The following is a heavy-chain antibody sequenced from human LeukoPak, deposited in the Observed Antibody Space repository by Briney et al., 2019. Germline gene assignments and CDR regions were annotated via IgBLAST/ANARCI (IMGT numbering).Heavy chain of an antibody. CDR2: ISYDGHDK. D-gene: IGHD2-21*01. J-gene: IGHJ4*02. Sequence: PGRSLRLSCTASGFSFNDYAMYWVRQTPGKGLEWVALISYDGHDKSYADSVRGRFTISRDNSKNTLYLQMDSLRSDDTAVYYCARDFFPIVDSTWYEIGYWGQGTLVTVSS. CDR3: ARDFFPIVDSTWYEIGY. CDR1: GFSFNDYA. V-gene: IGHV3-30-3*01.